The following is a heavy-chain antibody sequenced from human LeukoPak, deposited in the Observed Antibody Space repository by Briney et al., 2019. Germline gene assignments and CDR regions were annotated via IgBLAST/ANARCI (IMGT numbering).Heavy chain of an antibody. CDR1: GGSISSYY. CDR2: IYYSGST. D-gene: IGHD5-12*01. V-gene: IGHV4-59*08. J-gene: IGHJ4*02. CDR3: ARQMATKLDY. Sequence: SEILSLTCTVSGGSISSYYWSWIRQPPGKGLEWIGYIYYSGSTNYNPSLKSRVTISVDTSKNQFSLKLSSVTAADTAVYYCARQMATKLDYWGQGTLVTVSS.